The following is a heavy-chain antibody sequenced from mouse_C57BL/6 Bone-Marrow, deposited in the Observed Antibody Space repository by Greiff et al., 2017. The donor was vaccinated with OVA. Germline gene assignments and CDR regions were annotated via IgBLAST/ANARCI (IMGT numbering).Heavy chain of an antibody. J-gene: IGHJ4*01. Sequence: QVQLQQSGAELVRPGASVKLSCKASGYTFTDYYINWVKQRPGQGLEWIARIYPGSGNTYYNEKFKGKATLTAEKSSSTAYMQLSSLTYEDSAVYVCARADYYASSNDAMDYWGQGTTVTVSS. CDR1: GYTFTDYY. CDR3: ARADYYASSNDAMDY. CDR2: IYPGSGNT. V-gene: IGHV1-76*01. D-gene: IGHD1-1*01.